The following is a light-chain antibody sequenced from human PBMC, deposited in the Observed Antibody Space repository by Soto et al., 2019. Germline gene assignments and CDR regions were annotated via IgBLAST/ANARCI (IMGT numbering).Light chain of an antibody. CDR1: ERISTN. V-gene: IGKV3-15*01. CDR2: SES. J-gene: IGKJ1*01. CDR3: QQYSNWLTWT. Sequence: EMVMTQCPVALSVSPGESATIFCRASERISTNLAWYQQKPGQAPRLLIYSESTRATGVPARFSGSGSATEFTLTISSLQPEDFATYYCQQYSNWLTWTFGQGTKVDIK.